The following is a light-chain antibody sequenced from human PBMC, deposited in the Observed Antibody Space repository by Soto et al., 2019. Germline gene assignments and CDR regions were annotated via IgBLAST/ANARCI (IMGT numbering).Light chain of an antibody. J-gene: IGKJ4*01. Sequence: EIVMTQSPATLSVSPGETATLSCRASQSVSYNLAWYQQKPDQGPRLLIYGAFSRATGIPARFSGSGSGTEITLTISSLESEDFAVYYCQQYKNWPPLTFGGGTKVEIK. V-gene: IGKV3-15*01. CDR2: GAF. CDR3: QQYKNWPPLT. CDR1: QSVSYN.